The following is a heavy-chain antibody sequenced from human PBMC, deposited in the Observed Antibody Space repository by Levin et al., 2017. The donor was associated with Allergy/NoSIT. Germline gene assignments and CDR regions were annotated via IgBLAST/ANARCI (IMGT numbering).Heavy chain of an antibody. J-gene: IGHJ4*02. CDR1: GFLFSSYA. CDR2: ISYDGRYK. Sequence: LSLTCAASGFLFSSYAMHWVRQAPGKGLDWVAIISYDGRYKYYADSVKGRFTISRDNSKNTLYLQINSLRAEDTAVYYCARDSKYENSGYYFDYWGQGTLVTVSS. CDR3: ARDSKYENSGYYFDY. V-gene: IGHV3-30*04. D-gene: IGHD3-22*01.